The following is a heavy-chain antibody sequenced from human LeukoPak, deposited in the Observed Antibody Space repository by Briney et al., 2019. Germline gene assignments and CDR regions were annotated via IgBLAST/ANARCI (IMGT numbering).Heavy chain of an antibody. CDR2: IYYSGST. D-gene: IGHD3-22*01. J-gene: IGHJ4*02. V-gene: IGHV4-39*07. CDR3: ARRGYYDSSSYYPNPGDY. CDR1: GGSISSSSYY. Sequence: SETLSLTCTVSGGSISSSSYYWGWIRQPPGKGLEWIGSIYYSGSTYYNPSLKSRVTISVDTSKNQFSLKLSSVTAADTAVYYCARRGYYDSSSYYPNPGDYWGQGTLVTVSS.